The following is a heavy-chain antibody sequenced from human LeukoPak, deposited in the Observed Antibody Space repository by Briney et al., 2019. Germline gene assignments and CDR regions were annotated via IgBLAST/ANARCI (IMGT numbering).Heavy chain of an antibody. CDR1: GASISSSF. CDR3: AKGYSYGYFDY. V-gene: IGHV4-59*01. D-gene: IGHD5-18*01. J-gene: IGHJ4*02. Sequence: SETLSLTCTVSGASISSSFWTWIRQSPGQGLEWLAHIYYTGSTNLNPSLKSRLTISVDTSKNQFSLKLSSVTAAATAVYYCAKGYSYGYFDYWGQGTLVTVSS. CDR2: IYYTGST.